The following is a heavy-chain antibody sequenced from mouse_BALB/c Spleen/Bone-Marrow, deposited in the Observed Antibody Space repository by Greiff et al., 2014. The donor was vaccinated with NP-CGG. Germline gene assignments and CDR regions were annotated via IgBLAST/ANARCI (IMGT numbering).Heavy chain of an antibody. V-gene: IGHV1S130*01. CDR1: GYTFTNTW. D-gene: IGHD1-1*01. CDR3: ASHHWYGYWFDY. CDR2: IHPNSGNT. Sequence: QVQLQQSGSVLVRPGASVKVSCTASGYTFTNTWMHWVKQRPGQGLEWIGEIHPNSGNTNYNEKFKGKATITADTSSSTAYVHLSSLTSEDSAVYYCASHHWYGYWFDYWGQGTPLTVSA. J-gene: IGHJ3*01.